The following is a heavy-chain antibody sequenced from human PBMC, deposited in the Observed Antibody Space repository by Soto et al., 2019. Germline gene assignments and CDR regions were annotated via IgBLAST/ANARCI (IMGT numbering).Heavy chain of an antibody. J-gene: IGHJ1*01. Sequence: QVQLVQSGAEVKKPGSSVKVSCKASGGTFSSYTISWVRQAPGQGLEWMGRIIPILGIANYAQKFQGRDTITADKSTSTAYMELSSLRSEDTAVYYCARDRSAAAGAAEYFQHWGQGTLVTVSS. D-gene: IGHD6-13*01. CDR2: IIPILGIA. CDR3: ARDRSAAAGAAEYFQH. V-gene: IGHV1-69*08. CDR1: GGTFSSYT.